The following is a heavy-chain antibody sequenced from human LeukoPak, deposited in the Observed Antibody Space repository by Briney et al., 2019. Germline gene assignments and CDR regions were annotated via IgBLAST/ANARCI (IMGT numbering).Heavy chain of an antibody. CDR1: GGSFSGYY. CDR2: INHSGST. CDR3: ATDLQPGDNWFDP. V-gene: IGHV4-34*01. D-gene: IGHD4-11*01. Sequence: PSETLSLTCAVYGGSFSGYYWSWIRQPPGKGLEWIGEINHSGSTNYNPSLKSRVTISVDTSKNQFSLKLSSVTAADTAVYYCATDLQPGDNWFDPWGQGTLVTVSS. J-gene: IGHJ5*02.